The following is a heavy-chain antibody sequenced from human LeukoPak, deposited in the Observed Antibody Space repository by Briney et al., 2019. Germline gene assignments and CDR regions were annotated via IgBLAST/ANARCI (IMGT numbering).Heavy chain of an antibody. CDR2: INHSGST. J-gene: IGHJ4*02. Sequence: SETLSLTCGVYGGSFSGYYWSWIRQPPGKGLEWIGEINHSGSTNYNPSLKSRVTISVDTSKNQFSLKLSSVTAADTAVYYCASGYEGHDYWGQGTLVTVSS. CDR1: GGSFSGYY. D-gene: IGHD5-12*01. CDR3: ASGYEGHDY. V-gene: IGHV4-34*01.